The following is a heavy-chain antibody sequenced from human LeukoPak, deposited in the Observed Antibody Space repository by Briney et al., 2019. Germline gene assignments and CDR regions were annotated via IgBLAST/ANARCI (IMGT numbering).Heavy chain of an antibody. CDR2: INTNTGNP. CDR1: GYTFTSYG. CDR3: ARAFMVRGVTHPLGY. J-gene: IGHJ4*02. Sequence: ASVKVSCKASGYTFTSYGISWVRQAPGQGLEWMGWINTNTGNPTYAQGFTGRFVFSLDTSVSTAYLQISSLKAEDTAVYYCARAFMVRGVTHPLGYWGQGTLVTVSS. D-gene: IGHD3-10*01. V-gene: IGHV7-4-1*02.